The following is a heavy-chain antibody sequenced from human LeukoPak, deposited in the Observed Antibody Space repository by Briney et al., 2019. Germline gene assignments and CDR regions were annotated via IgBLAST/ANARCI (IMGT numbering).Heavy chain of an antibody. V-gene: IGHV4-4*07. Sequence: SETLPLTCTVSGGSISSYYWSWIRQPAGKGLEWIGRIYTSGSTNYNPSLNNRVTMSVDTSKNQFSLKLTSVTAADTAVYYCARGLFLVPKRIHFAYWGQGALVSVSS. CDR2: IYTSGST. CDR1: GGSISSYY. D-gene: IGHD2-2*01. CDR3: ARGLFLVPKRIHFAY. J-gene: IGHJ4*02.